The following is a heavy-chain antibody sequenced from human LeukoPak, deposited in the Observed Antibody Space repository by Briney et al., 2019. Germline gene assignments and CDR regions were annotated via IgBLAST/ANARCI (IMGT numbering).Heavy chain of an antibody. J-gene: IGHJ3*02. CDR3: ARQGYDILTGYIDAFDI. CDR2: ISYGGST. V-gene: IGHV4-59*08. Sequence: SETLSLTATLPVGSSRGFNWSWIRRPPGKGLGWIGYISYGGSTNYNPSLKSRVTISIDTSKNQFSLKLRSVTAADTAIYYCARQGYDILTGYIDAFDIWGQGTMVTVSS. D-gene: IGHD3-9*01. CDR1: VGSSRGFN.